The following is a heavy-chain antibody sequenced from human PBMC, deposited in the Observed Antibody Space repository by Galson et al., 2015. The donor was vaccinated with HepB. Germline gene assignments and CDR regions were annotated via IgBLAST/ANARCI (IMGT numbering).Heavy chain of an antibody. CDR3: AREEGLVGATRPGYFDF. V-gene: IGHV3-53*01. CDR1: GFTVSRNY. D-gene: IGHD1-26*01. CDR2: IYSGGDT. J-gene: IGHJ4*02. Sequence: SLRLSCAASGFTVSRNYMSWVRQAPGKGLEWVSVIYSGGDTYYADSVKGRFTVSRDNSKNTLYLQMNSLRAEDTAVYYCAREEGLVGATRPGYFDFWGQGTLVTVSP.